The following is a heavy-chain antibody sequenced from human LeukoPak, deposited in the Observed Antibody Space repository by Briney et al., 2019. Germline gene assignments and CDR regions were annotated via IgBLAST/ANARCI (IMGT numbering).Heavy chain of an antibody. CDR1: GYTFTGYY. Sequence: ASVKVSCKASGYTFTGYYMHWVRQAPGQGLEWMGWINPNSGGTNYAQKFQGWVTMTRDTSISTAYMELGRLRSDDTAVYYCARVRGYGDYDGFGYWGQGTLVTVSS. J-gene: IGHJ4*02. CDR3: ARVRGYGDYDGFGY. CDR2: INPNSGGT. D-gene: IGHD4-17*01. V-gene: IGHV1-2*04.